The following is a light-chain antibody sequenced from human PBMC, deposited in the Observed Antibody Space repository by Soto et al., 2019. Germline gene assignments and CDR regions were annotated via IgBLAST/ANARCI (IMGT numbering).Light chain of an antibody. J-gene: IGLJ1*01. CDR3: SSYTSSSTYV. V-gene: IGLV2-14*01. CDR1: SSDVGGYNY. Sequence: QSALTQPASVSGSPEQSITISCTGTSSDVGGYNYVSWYQQHPGKAPKLMIYDVNNRPSGVSNRFSGSKSGNTASLTISGLQVEDEADYYCSSYTSSSTYVFGTGTKVTVL. CDR2: DVN.